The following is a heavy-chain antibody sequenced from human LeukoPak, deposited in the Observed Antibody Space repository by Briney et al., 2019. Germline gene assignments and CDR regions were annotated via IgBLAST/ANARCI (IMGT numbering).Heavy chain of an antibody. CDR3: AREKTTWLYSSSWVLFDY. CDR1: GGSISSYY. J-gene: IGHJ4*02. D-gene: IGHD6-13*01. Sequence: SETLSLTCTVSGGSISSYYWSWIRQPAGKGLEWIGRIYTSGSTNYNPSLESRVTMSVDTSKNQFSLKLSSVTAADTAVYYCAREKTTWLYSSSWVLFDYWGQGTLVTVSS. CDR2: IYTSGST. V-gene: IGHV4-4*07.